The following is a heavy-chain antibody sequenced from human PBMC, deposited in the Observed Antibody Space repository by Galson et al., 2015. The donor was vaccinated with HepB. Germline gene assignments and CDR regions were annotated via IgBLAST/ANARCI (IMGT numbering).Heavy chain of an antibody. Sequence: SLRLSCAASGFTFSAYGMHWVRQAPGKGLEWVAVICSDGTSDYYADSVKGRFTISRDNSKNTLYLQLNSLRAEDTAVYYCARPYRPDECDFLIEYWGRGALVTVSS. J-gene: IGHJ4*02. CDR3: ARPYRPDECDFLIEY. CDR2: ICSDGTSD. V-gene: IGHV3-33*01. CDR1: GFTFSAYG. D-gene: IGHD3/OR15-3a*01.